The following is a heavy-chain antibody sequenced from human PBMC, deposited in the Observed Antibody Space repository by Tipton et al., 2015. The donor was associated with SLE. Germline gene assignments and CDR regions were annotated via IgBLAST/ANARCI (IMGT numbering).Heavy chain of an antibody. CDR3: ARGYKQLSRQWLATVYMDV. D-gene: IGHD6-19*01. Sequence: TLSLTCAVYGGSFSGYFWSWIRQPPGKGLEWIGEINHSGGTNYNPSLKRRVTISGDTSKNQFSLRLNSVPAADTAVYYCARGYKQLSRQWLATVYMDVWGKGTAVAVSS. CDR2: INHSGGT. J-gene: IGHJ6*03. V-gene: IGHV4-34*01. CDR1: GGSFSGYF.